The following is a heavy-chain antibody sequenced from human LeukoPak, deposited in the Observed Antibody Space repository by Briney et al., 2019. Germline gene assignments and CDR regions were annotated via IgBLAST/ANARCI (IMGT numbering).Heavy chain of an antibody. D-gene: IGHD6-19*01. J-gene: IGHJ4*02. CDR1: GFTFSSYA. Sequence: GGSLRLSCAASGFTFSSYAMHWVRQAPGKGLEWVAVISYDGSNKYYADSVKGRFTISRDNSKNTLYLQMNSLRAEDTAVYYCAGSETIAVAGTMDYWGQGTLVTVSS. CDR3: AGSETIAVAGTMDY. CDR2: ISYDGSNK. V-gene: IGHV3-30-3*01.